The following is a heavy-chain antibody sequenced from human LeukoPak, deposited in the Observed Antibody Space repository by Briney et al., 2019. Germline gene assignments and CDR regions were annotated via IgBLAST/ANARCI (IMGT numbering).Heavy chain of an antibody. CDR1: GFTFSSYW. Sequence: PGGSLRLSCAASGFTFSSYWMHWVRQAPGKGLVWVSRINTDGSSTSYADSVKGRFTISRDNAKNTLYLQMNSLRAEDTAVYYCAREEVTSGSFDYWGQGTLVTVSS. CDR2: INTDGSST. V-gene: IGHV3-74*01. J-gene: IGHJ4*02. CDR3: AREEVTSGSFDY. D-gene: IGHD1-26*01.